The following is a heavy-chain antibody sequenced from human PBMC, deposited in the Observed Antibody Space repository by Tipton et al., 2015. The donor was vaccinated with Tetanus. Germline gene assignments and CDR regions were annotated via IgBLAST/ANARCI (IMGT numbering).Heavy chain of an antibody. Sequence: SLRLSCAASGFTFSSYWMHWVRQAPGKGLEWASHIYSDGASSMYADSVKGRFTISRDNAKNTLYLQMNSLRVEDTAVYYCVRDGWLSSTYWGQGTLVTVSS. J-gene: IGHJ4*02. CDR2: IYSDGASS. D-gene: IGHD6-13*01. CDR1: GFTFSSYW. CDR3: VRDGWLSSTY. V-gene: IGHV3-74*03.